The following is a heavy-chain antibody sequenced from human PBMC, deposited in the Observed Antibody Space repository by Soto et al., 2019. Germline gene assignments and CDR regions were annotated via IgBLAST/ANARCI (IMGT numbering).Heavy chain of an antibody. Sequence: PGGSVRLSCAVSGVTLTNVWMNWVRQAPGKGPEWVGRIKSNTAGGTTDFAAPVKGRFTISRDDSQNTLYLQMDSLKTEDTAVYYCSHGYYQYFNSWGPGTLVTVPS. J-gene: IGHJ4*02. CDR2: IKSNTAGGTT. D-gene: IGHD5-18*01. V-gene: IGHV3-15*07. CDR1: GVTLTNVW. CDR3: SHGYYQYFNS.